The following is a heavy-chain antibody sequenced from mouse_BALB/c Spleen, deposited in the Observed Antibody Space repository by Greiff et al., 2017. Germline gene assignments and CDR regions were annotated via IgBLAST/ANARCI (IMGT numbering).Heavy chain of an antibody. Sequence: VQLHQSGPQLVRPGASVKISCKASGYSFTSYWMHWVKQRPGQGLEWIGMIDPSDSETRLNQKFKDKATLTVDKSSSTAYMQLSSPTSEDSAVYYCASGGQLGFSWFAYWGQGTLVTVSA. D-gene: IGHD3-1*01. CDR1: GYSFTSYW. CDR3: ASGGQLGFSWFAY. CDR2: IDPSDSET. J-gene: IGHJ3*01. V-gene: IGHV1S127*01.